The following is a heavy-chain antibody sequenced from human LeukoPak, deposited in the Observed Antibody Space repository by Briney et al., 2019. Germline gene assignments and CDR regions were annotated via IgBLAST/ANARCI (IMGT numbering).Heavy chain of an antibody. J-gene: IGHJ3*02. V-gene: IGHV3-21*01. Sequence: GGSLRLSCAASGFTFSSYSMNWVRQAPGKGLECVSSISSSSSYIYYADSVKGRFTISRDNAKNSLYLQMNSLRAEDTAVYYCARDRPRNYDAFDIWGQGTMVTVSS. CDR2: ISSSSSYI. D-gene: IGHD4-11*01. CDR3: ARDRPRNYDAFDI. CDR1: GFTFSSYS.